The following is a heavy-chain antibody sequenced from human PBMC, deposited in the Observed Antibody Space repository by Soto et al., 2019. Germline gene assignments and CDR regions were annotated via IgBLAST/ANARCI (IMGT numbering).Heavy chain of an antibody. V-gene: IGHV4-39*01. CDR3: ARHYSSGSRNWFDP. Sequence: QLQLQESGPGLVKPSETLSLTCSVSGGSIHSSSYFWGWVGQPPGKGLEWIGSIYYSGSTYYNPSLRSRVTISVATSKNQFSLKLSSVTAADTAVFYCARHYSSGSRNWFDPWGQGTLVTVSS. D-gene: IGHD6-19*01. CDR1: GGSIHSSSYF. J-gene: IGHJ5*02. CDR2: IYYSGST.